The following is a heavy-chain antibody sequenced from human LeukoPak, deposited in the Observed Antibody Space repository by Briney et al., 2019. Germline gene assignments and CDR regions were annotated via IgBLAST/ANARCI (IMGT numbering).Heavy chain of an antibody. Sequence: GGSLRLSCAASGFTFSSYAMSWVRQAPGKGLEWVSGISWNSGSIGYADSVKGRFTISRDNAKNSLYLQMNSLRAEDTALCYCAKGRRERGAFDYWGQGTLVTVSS. CDR1: GFTFSSYA. V-gene: IGHV3-9*01. J-gene: IGHJ4*02. CDR3: AKGRRERGAFDY. CDR2: ISWNSGSI. D-gene: IGHD4/OR15-4a*01.